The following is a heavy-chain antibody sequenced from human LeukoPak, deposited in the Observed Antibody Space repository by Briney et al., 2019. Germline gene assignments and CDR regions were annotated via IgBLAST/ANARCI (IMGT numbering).Heavy chain of an antibody. D-gene: IGHD3-16*01. V-gene: IGHV4-61*02. Sequence: PSETLSLTCTVSGGSISSGSYFWSWIRQPAGKGLEWIGRIYTSGSTNYNPSLKSRVTMSVDTSKNQFSLKLSSVTAADTAVYYCARDALPLYYDYVWGSYNYYMDVWGKGTTVTVSS. CDR1: GGSISSGSYF. CDR3: ARDALPLYYDYVWGSYNYYMDV. CDR2: IYTSGST. J-gene: IGHJ6*03.